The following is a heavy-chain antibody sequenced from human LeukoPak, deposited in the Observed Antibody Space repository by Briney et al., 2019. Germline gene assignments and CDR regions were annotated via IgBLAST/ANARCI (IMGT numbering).Heavy chain of an antibody. CDR1: GFTFSDHY. J-gene: IGHJ4*02. CDR3: ARSKRTYDF. CDR2: ISNRGYSK. V-gene: IGHV3-11*01. Sequence: GGSLRLSCAVSGFTFSDHYMTWVRQAPGRGLEWVSYISNRGYSKYYADSVKGRFTISRDNSNNSLYLQMNSLRAEDTAVYYCARSKRTYDFWGQGTLVTVSS.